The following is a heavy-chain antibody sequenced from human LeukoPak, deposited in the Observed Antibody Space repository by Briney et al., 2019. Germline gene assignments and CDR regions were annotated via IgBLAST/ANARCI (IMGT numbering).Heavy chain of an antibody. D-gene: IGHD5-24*01. CDR2: IIPIFGTA. J-gene: IGHJ6*03. Sequence: SVKVSCKASGGTFSSYAISWVRQAPGQGLEWMGGIIPIFGTANYAQKFQGRVTITTDESTCTAYMELSSLRSEDTAVYYCARVNPATYNYYYYMDVWGKGTTVTVSS. CDR1: GGTFSSYA. CDR3: ARVNPATYNYYYYMDV. V-gene: IGHV1-69*05.